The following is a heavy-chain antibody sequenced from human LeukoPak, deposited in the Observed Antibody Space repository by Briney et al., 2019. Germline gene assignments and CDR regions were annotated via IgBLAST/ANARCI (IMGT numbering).Heavy chain of an antibody. CDR2: IWYDGRDN. V-gene: IGHV3-30*04. J-gene: IGHJ4*02. D-gene: IGHD6-25*01. Sequence: PGRSLRLSCAASGFTFSSYAMRWVRQAPGKGLEWVAAIWYDGRDNYYADSVKGRFNIYRDNIKNTLYLQMNSLRPEDTAVYFCARDEIAAPAFSWGQGTLVTVSS. CDR3: ARDEIAAPAFS. CDR1: GFTFSSYA.